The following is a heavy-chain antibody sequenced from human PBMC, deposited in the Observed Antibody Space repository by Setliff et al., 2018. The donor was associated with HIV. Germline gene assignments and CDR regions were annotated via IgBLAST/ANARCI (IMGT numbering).Heavy chain of an antibody. J-gene: IGHJ3*02. D-gene: IGHD5-18*01. CDR3: ARDQDTADDAFDI. Sequence: GESLKISCAASGFTFDDYGMSWVRQAPGKGLEWVSGINWNGGSTGYADSVKGRFTISRDNAKNSLYLQMNSLRAEDTALYYCARDQDTADDAFDIWGQGTMVTVSS. V-gene: IGHV3-20*04. CDR2: INWNGGST. CDR1: GFTFDDYG.